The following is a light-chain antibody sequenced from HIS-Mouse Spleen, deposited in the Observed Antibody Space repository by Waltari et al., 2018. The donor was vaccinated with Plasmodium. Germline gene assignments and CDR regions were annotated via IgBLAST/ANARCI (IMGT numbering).Light chain of an antibody. J-gene: IGKJ2*01. CDR3: QQRSNWMYT. Sequence: EIVLTQSPATLSLSPGERATLPCRASQSVSSYLAWYQQKPGQAHRLLLYDASNRATVIPAKFSGSSSGTDFTLTISSLEPEDFAVYNCQQRSNWMYTFGQGTKLEIK. CDR2: DAS. V-gene: IGKV3-11*01. CDR1: QSVSSY.